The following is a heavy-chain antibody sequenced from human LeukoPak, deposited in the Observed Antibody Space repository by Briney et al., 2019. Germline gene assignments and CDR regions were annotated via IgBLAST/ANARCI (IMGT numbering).Heavy chain of an antibody. CDR3: ARESTVVTLAYYYYGMDV. J-gene: IGHJ6*02. V-gene: IGHV3-33*01. CDR2: IWYDGSNK. Sequence: GGSLRLSCAASGFTFSSYGMHWVRQAPGKGLEWVAVIWYDGSNKYYADSVKGRFTISRDNSKNTLYLQVNSLRAEDTAVYYCARESTVVTLAYYYYGMDVWGQGTTVTVSS. CDR1: GFTFSSYG. D-gene: IGHD4-23*01.